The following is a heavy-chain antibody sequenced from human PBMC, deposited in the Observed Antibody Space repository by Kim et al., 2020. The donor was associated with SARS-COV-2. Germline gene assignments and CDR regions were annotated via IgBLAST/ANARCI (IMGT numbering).Heavy chain of an antibody. CDR3: ARDGGSCSGGSCYRSGWFDP. J-gene: IGHJ5*02. Sequence: SETLSLTCTVSGGSISSYYWSWIRQPPGKGLEWIGYIYYSGSTNYNPSLKSRVTISVDTSKNQFSLKLSSVTAADTAVYYCARDGGSCSGGSCYRSGWFDPWGQGTLVTVSS. CDR1: GGSISSYY. D-gene: IGHD2-15*01. CDR2: IYYSGST. V-gene: IGHV4-59*01.